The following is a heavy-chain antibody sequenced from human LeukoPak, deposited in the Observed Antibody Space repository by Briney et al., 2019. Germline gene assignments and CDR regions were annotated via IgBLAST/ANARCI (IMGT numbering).Heavy chain of an antibody. D-gene: IGHD3-22*01. CDR1: GGSISSYY. CDR3: ARAIYDSSGYYLFDY. CDR2: IYYSGST. J-gene: IGHJ4*02. Sequence: TSSETLSLTCTVSGGSISSYYWSWIRQPPGKGLEWIGYIYYSGSTNYNPSLKSRVTISVDTSKNQFSLKLSSVTAADTAVYYCARAIYDSSGYYLFDYWGQGTLVTVSS. V-gene: IGHV4-59*01.